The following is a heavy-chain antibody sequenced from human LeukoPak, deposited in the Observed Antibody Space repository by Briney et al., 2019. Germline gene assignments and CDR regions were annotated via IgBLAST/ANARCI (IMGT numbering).Heavy chain of an antibody. J-gene: IGHJ4*02. V-gene: IGHV3-30*02. CDR1: GFTFSSYG. Sequence: GGSLRLSCAASGFTFSSYGMHWVRQAPGKGLEWVAFIRYDGSNKYYADSVKGRFTISRDDSKNTLYLQMNSLRAEDTAVYYCAKRSFYYFDYWGQGTLVTVSS. D-gene: IGHD6-6*01. CDR2: IRYDGSNK. CDR3: AKRSFYYFDY.